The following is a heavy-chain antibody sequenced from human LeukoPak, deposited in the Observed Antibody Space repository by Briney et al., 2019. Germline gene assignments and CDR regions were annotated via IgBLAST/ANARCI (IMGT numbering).Heavy chain of an antibody. D-gene: IGHD6-19*01. J-gene: IGHJ5*02. Sequence: GASVKVSCKASGGTFSSSAISWVQQAPGQGLEWMGRIIPILGIANYAQKFQGRVTITADKSTSTAYMELSSLRSEDTAVYYCARSYSSGWSHNWFDPWGQGTLVTVSS. CDR1: GGTFSSSA. CDR3: ARSYSSGWSHNWFDP. CDR2: IIPILGIA. V-gene: IGHV1-69*04.